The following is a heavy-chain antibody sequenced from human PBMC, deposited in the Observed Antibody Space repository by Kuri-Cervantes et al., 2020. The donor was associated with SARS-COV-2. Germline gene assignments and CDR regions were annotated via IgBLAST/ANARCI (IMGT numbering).Heavy chain of an antibody. CDR3: AKDGAGAHDF. D-gene: IGHD4/OR15-4a*01. Sequence: GGSLRPSSAASGFNFSRTYMHWVRQAPGKGLEWVAVISHDGKNKKCIASGKGRFTISRDNSQNTLYLHMKSLRSEDTAMYYCAKDGAGAHDFWGQGTLVTVSS. V-gene: IGHV3-30*18. CDR2: ISHDGKNK. CDR1: GFNFSRTY. J-gene: IGHJ4*02.